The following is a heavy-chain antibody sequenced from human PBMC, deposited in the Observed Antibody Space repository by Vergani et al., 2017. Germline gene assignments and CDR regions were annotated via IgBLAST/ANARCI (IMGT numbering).Heavy chain of an antibody. CDR1: GYTFTSYA. Sequence: QVQLVQSGSELKKPGASVKVSCKASGYTFTSYAMNWVRQAPGQGLEWMGWINTNTGNPTYAQGFTGRFVFSLDTSVSTAYLQISSLKAEDTAVYYCARSHRRPYYYGSGSYYNTYYFDYWGQGTLVTVSS. J-gene: IGHJ4*02. CDR2: INTNTGNP. D-gene: IGHD3-10*01. CDR3: ARSHRRPYYYGSGSYYNTYYFDY. V-gene: IGHV7-4-1*02.